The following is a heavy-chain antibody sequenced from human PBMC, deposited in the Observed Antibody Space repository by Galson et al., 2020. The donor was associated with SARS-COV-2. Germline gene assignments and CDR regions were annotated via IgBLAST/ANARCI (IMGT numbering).Heavy chain of an antibody. Sequence: GGSLRLSCAASGFTFSSYAMSWVRQAPGKGLEWVSAISGSGGSTYYADSVKGRFTISRDNSKNTLYLQMNSLRAEDTAVYYCAKDTIGLLWFGESGALDYWGQGTLVTVSS. CDR3: AKDTIGLLWFGESGALDY. D-gene: IGHD3-10*01. J-gene: IGHJ4*02. V-gene: IGHV3-23*01. CDR2: ISGSGGST. CDR1: GFTFSSYA.